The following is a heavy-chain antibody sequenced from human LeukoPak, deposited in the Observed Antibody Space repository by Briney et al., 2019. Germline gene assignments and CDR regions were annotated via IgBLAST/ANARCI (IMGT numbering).Heavy chain of an antibody. CDR3: ARDRREFDP. Sequence: GASLKLSCTASGGTFSSYTMSWVRQAPGQGLEWMGCIISNLGITNYAQKFKGRATITADKSTSTAYMELRCRRSEDTAVYDCARDRREFDPWGQGTLVTVSS. CDR1: GGTFSSYT. CDR2: IISNLGIT. V-gene: IGHV1-69*04. J-gene: IGHJ5*02. D-gene: IGHD5-24*01.